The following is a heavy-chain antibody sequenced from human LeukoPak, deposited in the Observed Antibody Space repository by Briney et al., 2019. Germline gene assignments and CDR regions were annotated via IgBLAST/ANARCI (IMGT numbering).Heavy chain of an antibody. CDR3: ARYSYGGIHASDI. Sequence: SETLSLTCAVSGGSISSGGYSWSWIRQPPGKGLEWIGYIYHSGSTYYNPSLKSRVTISVDRSKNQFSLKLSSVTAADTAVYYCARYSYGGIHASDIWGQGTMVTVSS. J-gene: IGHJ3*02. V-gene: IGHV4-30-2*01. CDR2: IYHSGST. CDR1: GGSISSGGYS. D-gene: IGHD4-23*01.